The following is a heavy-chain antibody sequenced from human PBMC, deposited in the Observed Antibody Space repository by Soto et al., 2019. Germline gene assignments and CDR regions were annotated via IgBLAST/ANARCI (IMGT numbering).Heavy chain of an antibody. Sequence: SVKVSCKASGGTFSSYAISWVRQAPGQGLEWMGGIIPIFGTANYAQKFQGRVTITADKSTSTAYMELSSLRSEDTAVYYCAIIVDTVRIYFDCWGQGTLVTVSS. CDR1: GGTFSSYA. D-gene: IGHD5-18*01. J-gene: IGHJ4*02. V-gene: IGHV1-69*06. CDR2: IIPIFGTA. CDR3: AIIVDTVRIYFDC.